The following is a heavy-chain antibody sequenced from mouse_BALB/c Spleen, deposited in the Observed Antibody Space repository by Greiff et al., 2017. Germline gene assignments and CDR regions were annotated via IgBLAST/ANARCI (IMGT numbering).Heavy chain of an antibody. J-gene: IGHJ2*01. CDR2: INPGSGGT. V-gene: IGHV1-54*01. CDR1: GYAFTNYL. D-gene: IGHD1-1*01. CDR3: ARGTTGFDY. Sequence: QVQLQQSGAELVRPGTSVKVSCKASGYAFTNYLIEWVKQRPGQGLEWIGVINPGSGGTNYNEKFKGKATLTADKSSSTAYMQLSSLTSDDSAVYFCARGTTGFDYWGQGTTLTVSS.